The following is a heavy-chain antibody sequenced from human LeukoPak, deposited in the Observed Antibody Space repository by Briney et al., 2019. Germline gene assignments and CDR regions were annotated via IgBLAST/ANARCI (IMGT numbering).Heavy chain of an antibody. D-gene: IGHD3-10*01. CDR1: GFTFTYHW. CDR2: ISYDGSNK. CDR3: ARSGGMVRGIYN. J-gene: IGHJ4*02. Sequence: GGSLRLSCASSGFTFTYHWMSWVRQAPGKGLEWVAVISYDGSNKYYADSVKGRFTISRDNSKNTLYLQMNSLRAEDTAAYYCARSGGMVRGIYNWGQGTLVTVSS. V-gene: IGHV3-30*19.